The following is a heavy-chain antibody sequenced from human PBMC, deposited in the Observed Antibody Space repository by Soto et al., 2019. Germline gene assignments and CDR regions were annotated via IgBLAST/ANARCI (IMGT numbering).Heavy chain of an antibody. CDR1: GYTFTSYG. D-gene: IGHD6-13*01. J-gene: IGHJ4*02. CDR3: ARGQQPDYSCCWYGLLNY. V-gene: IGHV1-18*01. CDR2: ISAYNGNT. Sequence: QVQLVQSGAEVKKPGASVKVSCKASGYTFTSYGISWVRQAPGQGLEWMGWISAYNGNTNYAQKLKGRVTMTTDTSTSTAYMELRSLRADDTAVYYCARGQQPDYSCCWYGLLNYWGQGTLVTVSP.